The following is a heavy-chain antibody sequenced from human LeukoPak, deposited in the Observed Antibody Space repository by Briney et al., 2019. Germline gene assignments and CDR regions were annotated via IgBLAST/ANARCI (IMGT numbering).Heavy chain of an antibody. CDR2: ISSSGSTI. D-gene: IGHD1-26*01. J-gene: IGHJ4*02. CDR3: ARGVAATTDY. Sequence: GGSLRLSCAASGFIFSSYEMNWVRQAPGKGLEWVSYISSSGSTIYYADSVKGRFTISRDSAKNSLYLQMNSLRAEDTAVYYCARGVAATTDYWGQGTLVTVSS. CDR1: GFIFSSYE. V-gene: IGHV3-48*03.